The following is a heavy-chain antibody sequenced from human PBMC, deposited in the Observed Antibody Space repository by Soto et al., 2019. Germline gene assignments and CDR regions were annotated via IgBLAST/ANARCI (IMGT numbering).Heavy chain of an antibody. CDR1: GYTFTSYY. CDR3: ATLGTNYGILTGPDD. D-gene: IGHD3-9*01. CDR2: INPSGGST. J-gene: IGHJ4*02. Sequence: SLYVSCNASGYTFTSYYMHWVLQAPGQGLEWMGIINPSGGSTSYAQKFQGRVTMTRDTSTSTVYMELSSLRSEDTAVYYCATLGTNYGILTGPDDWGQGTLVTVSS. V-gene: IGHV1-46*01.